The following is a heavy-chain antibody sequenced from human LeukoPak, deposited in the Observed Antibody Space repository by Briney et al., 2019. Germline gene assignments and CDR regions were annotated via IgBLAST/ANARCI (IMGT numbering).Heavy chain of an antibody. Sequence: SETLSLTCTVSGGSISSYYWGWIRQPPGKGLEWIGSIYYSGSTYYNPSLKSRVTISVDTSKNQFSLKLSSVTAADTAVYYCARYNGGSRRAPYYYYMDVWGKGTTVTISS. CDR2: IYYSGST. V-gene: IGHV4-39*01. D-gene: IGHD6-19*01. J-gene: IGHJ6*03. CDR3: ARYNGGSRRAPYYYYMDV. CDR1: GGSISSYY.